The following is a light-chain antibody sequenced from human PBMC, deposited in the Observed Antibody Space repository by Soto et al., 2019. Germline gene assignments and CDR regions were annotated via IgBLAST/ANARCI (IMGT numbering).Light chain of an antibody. V-gene: IGKV3-15*01. Sequence: DIVMTQSPATLSVSPGERATLSCRASQSLYRNLAWYQQKPGQAPRLLIYGASTRATGIPARFSGSGSGTEYTLTISSLQSEDFAIYYCQQYSDWPTTFGQGTKVEIK. J-gene: IGKJ1*01. CDR2: GAS. CDR3: QQYSDWPTT. CDR1: QSLYRN.